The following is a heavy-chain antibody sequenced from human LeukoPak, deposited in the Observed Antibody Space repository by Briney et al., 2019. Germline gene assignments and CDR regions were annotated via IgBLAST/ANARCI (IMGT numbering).Heavy chain of an antibody. V-gene: IGHV3-7*03. D-gene: IGHD6-13*01. CDR1: GFTFSSYG. J-gene: IGHJ4*02. CDR2: IKEDGSEK. CDR3: ARALRPANSWPYFDC. Sequence: GGSLRLSCAASGFTFSSYGMHWVRQAPGKGLEWVANIKEDGSEKYYVDPVKGRFTISRDNAKSSLSLQMNSLRAEDTAVYYCARALRPANSWPYFDCWGQGTLVTVSS.